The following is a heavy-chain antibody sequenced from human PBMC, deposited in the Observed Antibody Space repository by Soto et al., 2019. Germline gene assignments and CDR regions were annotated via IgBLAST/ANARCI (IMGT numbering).Heavy chain of an antibody. CDR3: ARDKIGYCSSTSCYHRGLYYYGMDV. J-gene: IGHJ6*02. D-gene: IGHD2-2*01. CDR2: ISAYNGNT. Sequence: ASVKVSCKASGYTFTSYGISWVRQAPGQGLEWMGWISAYNGNTNYAQKLQGRVTMTTDTSTSTAYMELRSLRSDDTAVYYCARDKIGYCSSTSCYHRGLYYYGMDVWGQGTTVTVSS. V-gene: IGHV1-18*01. CDR1: GYTFTSYG.